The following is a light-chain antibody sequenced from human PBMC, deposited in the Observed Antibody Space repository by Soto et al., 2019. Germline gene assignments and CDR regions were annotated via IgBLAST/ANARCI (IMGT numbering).Light chain of an antibody. Sequence: QSALTQTRSVSGSPGQSVTISCTGTSSDVGGYNYVSWYQQHPGKAPKLMIYDVSKRPSGVPDRFSGSKSSNTASLTISGLQAEDEADYYCCSYAGSYSWVFGGGTKLTVL. J-gene: IGLJ3*02. V-gene: IGLV2-11*01. CDR3: CSYAGSYSWV. CDR2: DVS. CDR1: SSDVGGYNY.